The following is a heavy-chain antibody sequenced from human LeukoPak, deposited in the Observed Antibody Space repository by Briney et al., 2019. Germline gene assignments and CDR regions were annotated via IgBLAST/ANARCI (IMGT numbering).Heavy chain of an antibody. CDR1: GYSISSGSYY. V-gene: IGHV4-61*02. CDR3: ARDGIEVGAIPYYYYYMDV. Sequence: SETLSLTCTVSGYSISSGSYYWSWIRQPAGKGLEWIGRIYTSGSTNYNPSLKSRVTISVDTSKNQFSLKLSSVTAADTAVYYCARDGIEVGAIPYYYYYMDVWGKGTTVTVSS. CDR2: IYTSGST. D-gene: IGHD1-26*01. J-gene: IGHJ6*03.